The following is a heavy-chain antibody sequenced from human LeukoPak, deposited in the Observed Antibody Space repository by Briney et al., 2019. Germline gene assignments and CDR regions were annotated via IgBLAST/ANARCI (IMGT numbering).Heavy chain of an antibody. CDR2: LYTSGST. J-gene: IGHJ4*02. V-gene: IGHV4-4*07. Sequence: SETLSLTRTVSGGSISSYYWSWIRQPAGKGLEWIGRLYTSGSTNYNPSLRSRVTMSVDTSKNQFSLKLTSMTAADTAVYYCARGGSSGYYYGWGQGTLVTVSS. D-gene: IGHD3-22*01. CDR3: ARGGSSGYYYG. CDR1: GGSISSYY.